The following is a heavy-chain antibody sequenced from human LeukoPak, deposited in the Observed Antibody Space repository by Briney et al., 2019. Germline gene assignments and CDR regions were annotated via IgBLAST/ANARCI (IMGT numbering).Heavy chain of an antibody. CDR2: INPNSGGT. Sequence: ASVKVSCKASGYTFTGYYMHWVRQAPGQGLEWRGWINPNSGGTNYAQKFQGRVTMTRDTSISTAYMELSRLRSDDTAVYYCAREGRSGYSGYYERFDPWGQGTLVTVSS. CDR1: GYTFTGYY. CDR3: AREGRSGYSGYYERFDP. V-gene: IGHV1-2*02. J-gene: IGHJ5*02. D-gene: IGHD5-12*01.